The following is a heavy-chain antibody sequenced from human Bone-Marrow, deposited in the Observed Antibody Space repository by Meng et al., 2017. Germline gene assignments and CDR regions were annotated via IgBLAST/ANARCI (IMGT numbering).Heavy chain of an antibody. Sequence: EVQLVEAGGGLIQPGGSLRLSCEASGFSVSSNYMSGVRQAPGKRLEWISVIYSGGSTYYADSVKGRFTISRDNSKNTLYLQMNSLRAEDTAVYYCARGRSGYFDYWGQGTLVTVSS. V-gene: IGHV3-53*01. CDR1: GFSVSSNY. D-gene: IGHD3-3*01. CDR2: IYSGGST. CDR3: ARGRSGYFDY. J-gene: IGHJ4*02.